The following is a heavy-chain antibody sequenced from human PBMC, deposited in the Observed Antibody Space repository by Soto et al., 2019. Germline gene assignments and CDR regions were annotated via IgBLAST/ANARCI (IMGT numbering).Heavy chain of an antibody. CDR2: IYYSGST. Sequence: TLSLTCTVSGGSISSYYCSWIRQPPGKGLEWIGYIYYSGSTNYNPSLKSRVTISVDTSKNQFSLKLSSVTAADTAVYYCARGLVVVPAAKVFWFDPWGQGTLVTVSS. D-gene: IGHD2-2*01. J-gene: IGHJ5*02. CDR1: GGSISSYY. CDR3: ARGLVVVPAAKVFWFDP. V-gene: IGHV4-59*01.